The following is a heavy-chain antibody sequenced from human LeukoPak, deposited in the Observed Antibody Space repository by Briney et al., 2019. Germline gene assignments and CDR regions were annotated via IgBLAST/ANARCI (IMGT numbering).Heavy chain of an antibody. D-gene: IGHD4-17*01. Sequence: ASVKVSCKASGCTFTGYYMHWVRQAPGQGLEWMGWINPNSGGTNYAQKFQGRVTMTRDTSISTAYMELSRLRSDDTAVYYCARVGDGDYPDDWYFDLWGRGTLVTVSS. J-gene: IGHJ2*01. CDR2: INPNSGGT. V-gene: IGHV1-2*02. CDR1: GCTFTGYY. CDR3: ARVGDGDYPDDWYFDL.